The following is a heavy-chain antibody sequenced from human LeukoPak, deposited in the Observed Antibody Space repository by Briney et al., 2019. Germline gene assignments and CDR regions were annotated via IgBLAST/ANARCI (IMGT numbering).Heavy chain of an antibody. CDR3: ARGHYDVLAASYMWALGY. J-gene: IGHJ4*02. D-gene: IGHD3-9*01. Sequence: GGSLRLSCAASGFNFSSYWMHWVRQAPGKGLEWVANIKQDGSEKYYVDSVKGRFTISRDNAKNSLSLQLNRLRVEDTAVYYCARGHYDVLAASYMWALGYWGQGTLVTVSS. CDR1: GFNFSSYW. V-gene: IGHV3-7*01. CDR2: IKQDGSEK.